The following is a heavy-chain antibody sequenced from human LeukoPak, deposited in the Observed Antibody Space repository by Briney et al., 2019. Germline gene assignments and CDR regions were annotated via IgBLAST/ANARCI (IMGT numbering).Heavy chain of an antibody. J-gene: IGHJ4*02. CDR2: ISASGGST. Sequence: GGSLRLSCAASGFTFSVYAMSWVRQAPGKGLEWVSSISASGGSTYYADSVKGRFTISRDNSKSTLYLQMNSLRAEDTAVYYCAKGRDGYKTYYFDYWGQGTLVTVSS. D-gene: IGHD5-24*01. V-gene: IGHV3-23*01. CDR1: GFTFSVYA. CDR3: AKGRDGYKTYYFDY.